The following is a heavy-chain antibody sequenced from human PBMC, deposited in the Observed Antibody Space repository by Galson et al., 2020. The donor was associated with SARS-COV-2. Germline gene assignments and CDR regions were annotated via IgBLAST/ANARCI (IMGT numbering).Heavy chain of an antibody. CDR1: GYSITSGYY. Sequence: ASETLSLTCTVSGYSITSGYYWGWIRQSPGKGLEWIGNIFQTGNTNYNPALKSRVTISVKTSTNQFSLNLTAVTAADTAVYYCARSTPFHDNSGFGYSYFDYWGHGTLATVSS. D-gene: IGHD3-22*01. J-gene: IGHJ4*01. CDR2: IFQTGNT. V-gene: IGHV4-38-2*02. CDR3: ARSTPFHDNSGFGYSYFDY.